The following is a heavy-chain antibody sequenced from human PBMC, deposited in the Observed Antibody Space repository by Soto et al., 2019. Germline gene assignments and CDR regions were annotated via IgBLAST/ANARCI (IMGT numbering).Heavy chain of an antibody. CDR2: INHSGST. J-gene: IGHJ4*02. D-gene: IGHD1-26*01. V-gene: IGHV4-34*01. CDR3: ARGRRATHRYYFDY. Sequence: PSETLSLTCAVYGGSFSGYYWSWIRQPPGKGLEWIGEINHSGSTNYNPSLKSRVTISVDTSKNQFSLKLSSVTAADTAVYYCARGRRATHRYYFDYWGQGTLVTVSS. CDR1: GGSFSGYY.